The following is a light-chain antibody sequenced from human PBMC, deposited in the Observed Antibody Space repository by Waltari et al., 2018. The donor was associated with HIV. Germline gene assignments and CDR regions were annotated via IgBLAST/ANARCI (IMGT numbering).Light chain of an antibody. J-gene: IGLJ2*01. CDR1: SSDVGAYNY. CDR3: SSYADSDTPVV. Sequence: QSALAQPTSASGSAGQSVTISCTGTSSDVGAYNYGLWYQQHPGKSPKLIIYDVTKRPSGVPDRFSGSKSGNTASLTVSGLQGEDEADYYCSSYADSDTPVVFGGGTKLTVL. V-gene: IGLV2-8*01. CDR2: DVT.